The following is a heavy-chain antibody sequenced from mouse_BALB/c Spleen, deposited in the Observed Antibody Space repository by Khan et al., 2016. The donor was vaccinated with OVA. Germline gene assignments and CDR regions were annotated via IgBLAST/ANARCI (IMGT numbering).Heavy chain of an antibody. V-gene: IGHV3-2*02. J-gene: IGHJ2*02. CDR1: GYSITSDYA. Sequence: EVELVESGPGLVKPSQSLSLTCTVTGYSITSDYAWNWIRQFPGNKLEWMGYISYSGRTSYNPSPKSRISITRDTSKNQFFLQLNSVTTDDTATYYCARSVTITTVVATVFDYWGQGTSLTVSA. CDR2: ISYSGRT. D-gene: IGHD1-1*01. CDR3: ARSVTITTVVATVFDY.